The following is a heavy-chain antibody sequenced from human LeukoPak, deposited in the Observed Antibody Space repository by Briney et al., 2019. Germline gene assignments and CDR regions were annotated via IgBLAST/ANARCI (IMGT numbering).Heavy chain of an antibody. Sequence: GGSLRLSCAASGFTLSSYWMSWVRQAPGKGLEWVANIKQDGSEKYYVDSVKGRFTISRDNAKNSLYLQMNSLRAEDTAVYYCARGSDFWSAYCFDYWGQGTLVTVSS. J-gene: IGHJ4*02. CDR1: GFTLSSYW. CDR2: IKQDGSEK. D-gene: IGHD3-3*01. V-gene: IGHV3-7*01. CDR3: ARGSDFWSAYCFDY.